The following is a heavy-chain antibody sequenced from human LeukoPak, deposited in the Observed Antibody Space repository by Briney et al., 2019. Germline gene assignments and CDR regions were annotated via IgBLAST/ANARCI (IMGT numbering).Heavy chain of an antibody. CDR2: IYHSGST. D-gene: IGHD3-10*01. CDR3: ARGGDYGSGSYYY. Sequence: SETLSLTCAVSGGSISSGGYTWSWIRPPPGQDLEWIVYIYHSGSTYYNPSLKSRVTISVDRYKNQFSLKLSSVTAADTAVYYCARGGDYGSGSYYYWGQGTLVTVSS. J-gene: IGHJ4*02. CDR1: GGSISSGGYT. V-gene: IGHV4-30-2*01.